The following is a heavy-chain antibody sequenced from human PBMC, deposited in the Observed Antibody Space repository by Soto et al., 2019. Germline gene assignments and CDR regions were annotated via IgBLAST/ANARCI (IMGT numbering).Heavy chain of an antibody. D-gene: IGHD3-3*01. CDR2: IYYSGST. V-gene: IGHV4-59*01. J-gene: IGHJ6*01. CDR3: ARGKGSYDFWSGYYPWYYGMDV. Sequence: SETLSLTCTVSGGSLSSYSWSWIRQPPGKGLEWIGYIYYSGSTNCNPSLMSRVTISVDTSKNQFSLKLSSVTAADTAVYYCARGKGSYDFWSGYYPWYYGMDVWVQGTTVT. CDR1: GGSLSSYS.